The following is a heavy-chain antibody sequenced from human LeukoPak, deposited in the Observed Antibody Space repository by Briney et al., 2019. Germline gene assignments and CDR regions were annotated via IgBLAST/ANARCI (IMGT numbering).Heavy chain of an antibody. CDR3: ARRYCINGVCYSGAFDI. Sequence: GESLKISCKGSGYSFTNNWIGWVRQMPGKGLEWMGITYPGDSNTRYSPSFQGQVTISADKSISTAYLQWSSLKASDTAMYYCARRYCINGVCYSGAFDIWGQGTMVTVSS. J-gene: IGHJ3*02. CDR2: TYPGDSNT. D-gene: IGHD2-8*01. CDR1: GYSFTNNW. V-gene: IGHV5-51*01.